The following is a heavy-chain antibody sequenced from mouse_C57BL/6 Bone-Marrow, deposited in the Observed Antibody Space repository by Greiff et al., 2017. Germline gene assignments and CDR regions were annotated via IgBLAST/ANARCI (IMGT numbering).Heavy chain of an antibody. J-gene: IGHJ3*01. CDR2: IDPSDSYT. Sequence: LQQPGAELVRPGTSVKLSCKASGYTFTSYWMHWVKQRPGQGLEWIGVIDPSDSYTNYNQKFKGKATLTVDTSSSTAYMQLSSLTSEDSAVYYCASHYYGTFAYWGQGTLVTVSA. V-gene: IGHV1-59*01. CDR1: GYTFTSYW. D-gene: IGHD1-1*01. CDR3: ASHYYGTFAY.